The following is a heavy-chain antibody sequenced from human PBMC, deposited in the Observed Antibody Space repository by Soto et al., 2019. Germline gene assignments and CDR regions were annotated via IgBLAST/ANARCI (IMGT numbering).Heavy chain of an antibody. CDR3: ARDMHAGFTHYFDP. CDR2: IYHSGST. V-gene: IGHV4-4*02. D-gene: IGHD1-26*01. CDR1: GGSISSSNW. Sequence: PSETLSLTCAVSGGSISSSNWWSWVRQPPGKGLEWIGEIYHSGSTNYNPSLKSRVTISVDKSKSQFSLKLSSVTAADTAVYYCARDMHAGFTHYFDPWGQGTLVTVSS. J-gene: IGHJ5*02.